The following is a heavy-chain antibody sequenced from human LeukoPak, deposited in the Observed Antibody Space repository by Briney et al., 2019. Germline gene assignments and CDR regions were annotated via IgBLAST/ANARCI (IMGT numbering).Heavy chain of an antibody. D-gene: IGHD2-15*01. V-gene: IGHV3-7*01. Sequence: QPGGSLRLSCAASGFTFSNYWMTWVRQAPGKGLEWVANIKQDGTEKDYVDSVKGRFTISRDNAENSLYLQMNSLRAEDAAVYYCTRDTGCPGGTCYSFYDYWGQGTLVTVSS. CDR2: IKQDGTEK. CDR3: TRDTGCPGGTCYSFYDY. CDR1: GFTFSNYW. J-gene: IGHJ4*02.